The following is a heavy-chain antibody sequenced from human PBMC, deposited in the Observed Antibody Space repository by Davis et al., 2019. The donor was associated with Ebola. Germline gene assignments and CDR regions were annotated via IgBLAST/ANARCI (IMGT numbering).Heavy chain of an antibody. Sequence: GESLKISCAASGFTFSSYSMNWVRQAPGKGLEWVSYISSSSSTIYYADSVKGRFTISRDNAKNSLYLQMNSLRDEDTAVYYCARDAGYCSGGSCYSGLHYYYYGMDVWGQGTTVTVSS. D-gene: IGHD2-15*01. CDR2: ISSSSSTI. CDR3: ARDAGYCSGGSCYSGLHYYYYGMDV. V-gene: IGHV3-48*02. J-gene: IGHJ6*02. CDR1: GFTFSSYS.